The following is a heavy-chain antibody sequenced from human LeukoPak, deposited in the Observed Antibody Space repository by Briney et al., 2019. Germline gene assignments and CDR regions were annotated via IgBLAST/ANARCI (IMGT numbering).Heavy chain of an antibody. CDR3: ARLGRWLHRVDY. CDR1: GYSISSGYY. D-gene: IGHD5-24*01. Sequence: SETLSLTCAVSGYSISSGYYWGWIRQPPGKGLEWIGSIYHSGSTYYNPSLKSRVTISVDTSKNQFSLKLSSVTAADTAVYYCARLGRWLHRVDYWGQGTLVTGSS. CDR2: IYHSGST. J-gene: IGHJ4*02. V-gene: IGHV4-38-2*01.